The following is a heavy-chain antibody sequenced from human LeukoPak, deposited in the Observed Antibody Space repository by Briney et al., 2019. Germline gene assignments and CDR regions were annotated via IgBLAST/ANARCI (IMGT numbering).Heavy chain of an antibody. CDR1: GGSISSSSHY. Sequence: PSETLSLTCSVSGGSISSSSHYWGWIRQPPGKGLEWIGSIYHIGTTYYNPSLKSRVTISVDTSKNQFSLKLSSVTAADTAVYYCARVRFSSGWRGYYFDYWGQGTLVTVSS. D-gene: IGHD6-19*01. CDR2: IYHIGTT. CDR3: ARVRFSSGWRGYYFDY. J-gene: IGHJ4*02. V-gene: IGHV4-39*07.